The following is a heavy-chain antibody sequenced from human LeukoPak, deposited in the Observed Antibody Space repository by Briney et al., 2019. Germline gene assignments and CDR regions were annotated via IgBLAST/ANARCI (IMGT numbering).Heavy chain of an antibody. Sequence: GGSLRLSCAASGFTFSSYEMNWVRQAPGKGLEWVSYISSSGSTIYYADSVKGRFTISRDNAKNSLSLQMNSLRAEDTAVYYCARDPYSSTWSYGMDVWGQGTTVTVSS. CDR1: GFTFSSYE. D-gene: IGHD6-6*01. J-gene: IGHJ6*02. V-gene: IGHV3-48*03. CDR2: ISSSGSTI. CDR3: ARDPYSSTWSYGMDV.